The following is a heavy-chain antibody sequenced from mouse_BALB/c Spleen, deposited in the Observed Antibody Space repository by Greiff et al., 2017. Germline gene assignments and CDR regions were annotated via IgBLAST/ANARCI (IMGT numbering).Heavy chain of an antibody. Sequence: EVKLVESGGGLVKPGGSLKLSCAASGFAFSSYDMSWVRQTPEKRLEWVAYISSGGGSTYYPDTVKGRFTISRDNAKNTLYLQMSSLKSEDTAMYYCARQGGHYYGSSGYFDYWGQGTTLTVSS. D-gene: IGHD1-1*01. V-gene: IGHV5-12-1*01. CDR3: ARQGGHYYGSSGYFDY. J-gene: IGHJ2*01. CDR2: ISSGGGST. CDR1: GFAFSSYD.